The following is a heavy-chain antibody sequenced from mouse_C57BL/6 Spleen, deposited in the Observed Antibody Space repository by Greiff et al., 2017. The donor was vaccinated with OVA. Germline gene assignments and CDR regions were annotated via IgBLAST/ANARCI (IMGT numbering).Heavy chain of an antibody. CDR2: IYPRSGNT. D-gene: IGHD2-3*01. CDR1: GYTFTSYG. Sequence: VQLQQSGAELARPGASVKLSCKASGYTFTSYGISWVKQRTGQGLEWIGEIYPRSGNTYYNEKFKGKATLTADKSSSTAYMELRSRTSEDSAVYVCARRGYYPYAMDYWGQGTSVTVSS. CDR3: ARRGYYPYAMDY. V-gene: IGHV1-81*01. J-gene: IGHJ4*01.